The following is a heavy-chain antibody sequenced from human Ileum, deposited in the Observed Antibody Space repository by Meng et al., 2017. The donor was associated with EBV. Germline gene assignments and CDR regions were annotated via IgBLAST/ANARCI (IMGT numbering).Heavy chain of an antibody. CDR1: GFTFRSYC. D-gene: IGHD3-10*01. CDR2: ICHDESTM. V-gene: IGHV3-74*01. CDR3: IRDFREADY. Sequence: EVELVESGGGLVQPGGSLRLSCAASGFTFRSYCMHWVRQAPGKGPVWVSRICHDESTMNYADSVKGRFTISRDNAKNTVYLQMNSLRPEDTAVYYCIRDFREADYWGQGTLVTVSS. J-gene: IGHJ4*02.